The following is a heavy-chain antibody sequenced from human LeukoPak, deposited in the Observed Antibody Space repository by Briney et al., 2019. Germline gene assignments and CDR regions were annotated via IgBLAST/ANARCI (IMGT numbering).Heavy chain of an antibody. CDR2: IYPGDSDT. J-gene: IGHJ4*02. V-gene: IGHV5-51*01. D-gene: IGHD3-22*01. Sequence: GESLKISCKGSGYTFTSYWIGWVRQIPGKGLEGMGIIYPGDSDTRYSPSFQGQVTISADKSISTAYLQWSSLKASDTAMYYCARGAYYYDSSGYYGYWGQGTLVTVSS. CDR1: GYTFTSYW. CDR3: ARGAYYYDSSGYYGY.